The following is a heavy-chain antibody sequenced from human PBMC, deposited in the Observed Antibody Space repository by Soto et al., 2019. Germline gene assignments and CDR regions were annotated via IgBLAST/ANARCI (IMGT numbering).Heavy chain of an antibody. CDR3: AREGELPYYPYGLDV. D-gene: IGHD1-26*01. CDR2: ISGYNGHT. J-gene: IGHJ6*02. CDR1: GYTFTTYG. V-gene: IGHV1-18*01. Sequence: QVQLVQSGAEVRKPGASVKVSCKASGYTFTTYGISWVRQAPGQGLEWMGWISGYNGHTKYAQKFQGRVTMTTDTSTSTVDMDVRSLRSDDTAVYYCAREGELPYYPYGLDVWGQGTTVTVSS.